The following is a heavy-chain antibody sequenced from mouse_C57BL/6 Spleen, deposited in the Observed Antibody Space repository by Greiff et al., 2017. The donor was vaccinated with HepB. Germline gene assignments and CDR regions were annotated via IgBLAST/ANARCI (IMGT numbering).Heavy chain of an antibody. CDR3: TRGGNTVYFDY. CDR2: IDPETGGT. CDR1: GYTFTDYE. Sequence: QVQLQQSGAELVRPGASVTLSCKASGYTFTDYEMHWVKQTPVHGLEWIGAIDPETGGTAYNQKFKGKAILTADKSSSTAYMELRSLTSEDSAVYYCTRGGNTVYFDYWGQGTTLTVSS. J-gene: IGHJ2*01. V-gene: IGHV1-15*01.